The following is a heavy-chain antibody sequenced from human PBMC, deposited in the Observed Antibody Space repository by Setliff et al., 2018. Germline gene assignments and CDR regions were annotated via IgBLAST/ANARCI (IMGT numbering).Heavy chain of an antibody. CDR3: ARNWRDSGYDY. Sequence: SETLSLTCTVYGASFSNYYWGWVRQPPEERLEWIAEFDHSGTTKYNPSLMGRVTISVDTSKNQFSLRLSSVTAADTAVYYCARNWRDSGYDYWGQGIVVTVSS. CDR1: GASFSNYY. J-gene: IGHJ4*02. D-gene: IGHD5-12*01. CDR2: FDHSGTT. V-gene: IGHV4-34*01.